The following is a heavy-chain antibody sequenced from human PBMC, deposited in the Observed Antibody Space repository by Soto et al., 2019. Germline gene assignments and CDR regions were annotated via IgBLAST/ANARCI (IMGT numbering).Heavy chain of an antibody. CDR1: GGSISSYY. Sequence: SETLSLTCTVSGGSISSYYWSWIRQPPGKGLEWIGYIYYSGSTNYNPSLKSRVTISVDTSKNQFSLKLSSVTAADTAVYYCARDTLFTPRDVWGKGTTVTFPS. D-gene: IGHD3-3*01. V-gene: IGHV4-59*01. CDR3: ARDTLFTPRDV. CDR2: IYYSGST. J-gene: IGHJ6*04.